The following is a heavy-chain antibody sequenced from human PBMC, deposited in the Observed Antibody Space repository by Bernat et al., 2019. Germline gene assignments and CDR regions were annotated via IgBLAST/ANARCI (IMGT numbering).Heavy chain of an antibody. D-gene: IGHD2-15*01. Sequence: EVQLLESGGGLVQPGGSLRLSCAASGFTFSSYSMSWVRQAPGKGLEWVSAIGASGGSTYYADSVKGRFTISRDNSKNTLYLQMNSLRAEDTALYYCAKVVGSGGSRWDYWGQGTLVTVSS. CDR2: IGASGGST. CDR3: AKVVGSGGSRWDY. CDR1: GFTFSSYS. J-gene: IGHJ4*02. V-gene: IGHV3-23*01.